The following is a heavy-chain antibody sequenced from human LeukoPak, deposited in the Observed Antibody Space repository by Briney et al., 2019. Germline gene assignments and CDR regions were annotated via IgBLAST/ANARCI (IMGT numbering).Heavy chain of an antibody. Sequence: GGSLRLSCAASEFTFGTYWMHWVRQAPGKGLLWVSRINDDGGSTSYADSVKGRFTISRDNAKNTLYLQMNSLRAEDTAVYYCARDLQATVTTNGWGFDLWGRGTLVTVSS. V-gene: IGHV3-74*01. CDR1: EFTFGTYW. J-gene: IGHJ2*01. CDR3: ARDLQATVTTNGWGFDL. CDR2: INDDGGST. D-gene: IGHD4-17*01.